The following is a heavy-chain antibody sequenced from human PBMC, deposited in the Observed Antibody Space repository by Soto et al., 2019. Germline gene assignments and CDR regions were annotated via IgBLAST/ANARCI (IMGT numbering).Heavy chain of an antibody. CDR1: GFTFFSSY. J-gene: IGHJ4*01. Sequence: QPGGSMRLSCEASGFTFFSSYTNWVRQAPGKGLEWVSYISRGGNTVYYADSVKGRFTISRDNAKNSLYLQMNSLRAEDTAVYYCARDNNGGSFDYWGQGTLVTVSS. V-gene: IGHV3-48*01. CDR3: ARDNNGGSFDY. D-gene: IGHD2-8*01. CDR2: ISRGGNTV.